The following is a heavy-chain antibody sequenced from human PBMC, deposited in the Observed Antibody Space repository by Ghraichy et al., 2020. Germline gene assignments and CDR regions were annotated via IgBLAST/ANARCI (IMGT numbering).Heavy chain of an antibody. V-gene: IGHV3-15*05. Sequence: GESLRLSCEGSGFTFSEAWMSWVRQAPGKGLEWIGRIRSKADGGATDYPESVKGRFTISRDDSKSTFFLQMNSLKTEDTAVYFCTTGDSRAVFGYYYYGMDVWGQGTTVTVSS. J-gene: IGHJ6*02. D-gene: IGHD2-21*01. CDR2: IRSKADGGAT. CDR1: GFTFSEAW. CDR3: TTGDSRAVFGYYYYGMDV.